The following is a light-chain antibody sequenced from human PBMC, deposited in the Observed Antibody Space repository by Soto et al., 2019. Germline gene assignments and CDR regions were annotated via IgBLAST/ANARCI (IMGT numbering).Light chain of an antibody. CDR3: QKYSSLPV. Sequence: DIQMTQSPTSLSASVGDRVTITCRASQGIRNFVAWYQQKPGKAPKLLIYAASTLQTGVPSRFRGSGSGTYYPLTTTSQQPEDVANYCFQKYSSLPVFGPGTKVEIK. CDR2: AAS. V-gene: IGKV1-27*01. CDR1: QGIRNF. J-gene: IGKJ3*01.